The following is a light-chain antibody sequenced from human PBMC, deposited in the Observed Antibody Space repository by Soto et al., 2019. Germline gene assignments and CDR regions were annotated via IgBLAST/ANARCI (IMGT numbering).Light chain of an antibody. CDR1: SSNIGTNT. J-gene: IGLJ1*01. CDR2: RTD. Sequence: QSVLTQPHSVSGTPGQSVTISCSGSSSNIGTNTVHWFQQLPGTAPKVLIYRTDQRPSGVPERFSGSKSGTSASLAISELQSEDEADYYCAAWDDSLNGHVFGTGTKLTVL. CDR3: AAWDDSLNGHV. V-gene: IGLV1-44*01.